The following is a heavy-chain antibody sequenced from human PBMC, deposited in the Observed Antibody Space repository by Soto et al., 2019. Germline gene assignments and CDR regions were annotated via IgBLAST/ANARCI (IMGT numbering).Heavy chain of an antibody. V-gene: IGHV1-3*04. CDR3: ARNAEGTYHFDY. D-gene: IGHD1-1*01. CDR2: INTGNGNT. CDR1: GYTFTSYA. Sequence: ASVKVSCKASGYTFTSYAMHWVRQAPGQRLEWMGWINTGNGNTKYSQKFQGRVTITRDTSASTAYMELSSLISEDTAVYYCARNAEGTYHFDYWGQGTLVTVSS. J-gene: IGHJ4*02.